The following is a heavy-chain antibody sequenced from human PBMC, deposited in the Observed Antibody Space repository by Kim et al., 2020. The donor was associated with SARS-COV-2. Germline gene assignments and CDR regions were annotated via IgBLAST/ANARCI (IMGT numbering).Heavy chain of an antibody. J-gene: IGHJ6*02. D-gene: IGHD3-10*01. CDR2: IWYDGSNE. Sequence: GGSLRLSCAASGFTFSSYGMHWVRQAPGKGLEWVAVIWYDGSNEYYADSVKGRFTISRDNSKNTLYLQMNSLRAEDTAVYYCARDLELLRGVIISPPYYYGMDVWGQGTTVTVSS. V-gene: IGHV3-33*01. CDR1: GFTFSSYG. CDR3: ARDLELLRGVIISPPYYYGMDV.